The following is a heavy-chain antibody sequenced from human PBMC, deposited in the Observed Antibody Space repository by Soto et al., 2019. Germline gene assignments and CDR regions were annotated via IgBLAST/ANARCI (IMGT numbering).Heavy chain of an antibody. J-gene: IGHJ4*02. CDR1: GFTFSSYA. Sequence: EVQLLESGGGLVQPGGSLRLSCAASGFTFSSYAMTWVRQVPGKWLEWVSGISGSGVSTYYADSVKGRFTSSRDTSRNTLYLQMNSLRAEDTGVYYCAKAEYSGYDICRNLDSWGQGTLVTVSS. CDR3: AKAEYSGYDICRNLDS. CDR2: ISGSGVST. V-gene: IGHV3-23*01. D-gene: IGHD5-12*01.